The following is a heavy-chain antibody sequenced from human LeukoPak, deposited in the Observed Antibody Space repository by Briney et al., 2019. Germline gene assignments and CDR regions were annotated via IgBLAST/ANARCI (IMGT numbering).Heavy chain of an antibody. CDR2: ISSGSSGI. Sequence: GGSLRLSCGASGFTFNTYSMHWVRQAPGRGLEWASYISSGSSGIYYADSVKGRFTISRDNAKNSLYLQMNSLRDEDTALYYCARDSDWGFDYWGQGTLVTVSS. CDR1: GFTFNTYS. V-gene: IGHV3-48*02. CDR3: ARDSDWGFDY. J-gene: IGHJ4*02. D-gene: IGHD7-27*01.